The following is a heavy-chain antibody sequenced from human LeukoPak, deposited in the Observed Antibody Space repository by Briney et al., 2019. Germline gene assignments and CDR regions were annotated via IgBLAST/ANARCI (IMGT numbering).Heavy chain of an antibody. V-gene: IGHV3-23*01. CDR1: GFTFSSYA. CDR2: ISVSGTST. Sequence: PGGSLRLSCAASGFTFSSYAMRWVRQAPGKGLEWVSGISVSGTSTSNADSVKGRFTISRDNSKNTLYLQMNSLRAEDTAVYYCASRTTVTTDPVDYWGQGTLVIVS. CDR3: ASRTTVTTDPVDY. D-gene: IGHD4-17*01. J-gene: IGHJ4*02.